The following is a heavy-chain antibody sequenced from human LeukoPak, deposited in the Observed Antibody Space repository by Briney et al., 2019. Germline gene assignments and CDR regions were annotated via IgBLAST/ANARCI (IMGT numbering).Heavy chain of an antibody. CDR3: ARVSGYSGTWYVAY. V-gene: IGHV3-33*08. Sequence: PGGSLRLSCAASGFTFSSYGMHWVRQAPGKGLEWVAIIWYDGSNKYYADFVKGRFTTSRDNSKNTLYLQMNSLRADDTAVYYCARVSGYSGTWYVAYWGQGTLVTVSS. J-gene: IGHJ4*02. D-gene: IGHD6-13*01. CDR1: GFTFSSYG. CDR2: IWYDGSNK.